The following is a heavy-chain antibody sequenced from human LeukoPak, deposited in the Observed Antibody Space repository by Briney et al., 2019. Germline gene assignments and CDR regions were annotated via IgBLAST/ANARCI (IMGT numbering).Heavy chain of an antibody. CDR3: ARDSREWFGDLYYYYYYYMDV. D-gene: IGHD3-10*01. CDR2: IIPIFGTA. J-gene: IGHJ6*03. CDR1: GYTFTGYY. Sequence: VASVKVSCKASGYTFTGYYMHWVRQAPGQGLEWMGGIIPIFGTANYAQKFQGRVTITADKSTSTAYMELSSLRSEDTAVYYCARDSREWFGDLYYYYYYYMDVWGKGTTVTVSS. V-gene: IGHV1-69*06.